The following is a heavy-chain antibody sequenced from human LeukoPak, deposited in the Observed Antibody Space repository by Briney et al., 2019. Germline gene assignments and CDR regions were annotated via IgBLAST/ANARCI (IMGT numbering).Heavy chain of an antibody. CDR2: ISYGENNK. J-gene: IGHJ4*02. CDR1: GFTFSSYA. CDR3: ARGYCTSTSCFNDY. Sequence: PGRSLRLSCATSGFTFSSYAVHWVRQAPGKGLQWVAAISYGENNKYYADSVKGRFTISRDNSKNTLYLQMNSLRAEDTAVYYCARGYCTSTSCFNDYWGQGTLVTVSS. D-gene: IGHD2-2*01. V-gene: IGHV3-30*04.